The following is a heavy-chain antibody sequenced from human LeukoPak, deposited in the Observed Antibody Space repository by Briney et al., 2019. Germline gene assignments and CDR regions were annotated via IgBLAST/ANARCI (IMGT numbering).Heavy chain of an antibody. Sequence: GGSLRLSCAASGITLSSYAMSWVRQAPGKGLEWVSGISGSGANTYYPNSVKGRFTISGDNSKNTLYLQMNSLRAEETAVYFCARSPCTSSTCNGFYGMDVWGQGTTVTVSS. J-gene: IGHJ6*02. V-gene: IGHV3-23*01. CDR3: ARSPCTSSTCNGFYGMDV. D-gene: IGHD2-2*01. CDR1: GITLSSYA. CDR2: ISGSGANT.